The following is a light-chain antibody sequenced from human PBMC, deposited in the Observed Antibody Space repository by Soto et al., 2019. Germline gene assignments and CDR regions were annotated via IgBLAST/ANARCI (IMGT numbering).Light chain of an antibody. J-gene: IGLJ1*01. V-gene: IGLV2-23*02. CDR2: EVD. Sequence: LAQAASLSGSPGQSITISCAGTSSDIGSYNLVSWYQQHPGKVPKFMIYEVDKRPSGVSNRFSGSKSGNTASLTISGLQSEEEADYYCWAYAGSNYYVFGTGTKVTIL. CDR1: SSDIGSYNL. CDR3: WAYAGSNYYV.